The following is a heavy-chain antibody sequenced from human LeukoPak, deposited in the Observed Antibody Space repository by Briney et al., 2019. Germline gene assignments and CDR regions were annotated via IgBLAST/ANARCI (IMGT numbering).Heavy chain of an antibody. V-gene: IGHV4-34*01. Sequence: KPSETLSLTCAVYGGSFSGYYWSWIRQPPGKGLEWIGEINHSGSTNYNPSLKSRVTISVDTSKNQLSLKLSSVTAADTAVYYCARGRDYYYDSSGYQRRERYYYYYGMDVWGQGTTVTVSS. CDR3: ARGRDYYYDSSGYQRRERYYYYYGMDV. CDR2: INHSGST. CDR1: GGSFSGYY. D-gene: IGHD3-22*01. J-gene: IGHJ6*02.